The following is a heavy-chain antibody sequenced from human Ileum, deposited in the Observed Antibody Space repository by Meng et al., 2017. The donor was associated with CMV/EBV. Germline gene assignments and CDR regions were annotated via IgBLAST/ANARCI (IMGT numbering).Heavy chain of an antibody. CDR2: VSSDGSRK. J-gene: IGHJ4*02. CDR1: GVTFSTSV. V-gene: IGHV3-30-3*01. CDR3: ARERNRQGPLDD. Sequence: GGSLRLSCVASGVTFSTSVIHWVRQAPGKGLEWVAVVSSDGSRKYYLDSVRGRFTISRDNSRNTLYLQMNSLTTDDTALYYCARERNRQGPLDDWGQGTLVTVSS.